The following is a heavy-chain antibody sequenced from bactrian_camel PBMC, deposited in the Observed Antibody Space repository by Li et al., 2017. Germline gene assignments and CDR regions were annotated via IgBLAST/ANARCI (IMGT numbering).Heavy chain of an antibody. V-gene: IGHV3S1*01. CDR1: GFTFSIYW. J-gene: IGHJ6*01. D-gene: IGHD5*01. CDR2: INSGGGTT. Sequence: VQLVESGGGLVQPGGSLRLSCAASGFTFSIYWMYWVRQAPGKGLEWVSTINSGGGTTYSADSVKGRFTISRDNAKNTVYLQMNSLKPEDTAMYYCVKGQSELWDFGYWGQGTQVTVS. CDR3: VKGQSELWDFGY.